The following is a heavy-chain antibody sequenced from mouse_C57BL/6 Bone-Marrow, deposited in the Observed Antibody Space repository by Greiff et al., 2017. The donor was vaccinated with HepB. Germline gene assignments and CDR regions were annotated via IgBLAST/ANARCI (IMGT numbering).Heavy chain of an antibody. CDR1: GYAFSSYW. J-gene: IGHJ1*03. V-gene: IGHV1-80*01. CDR3: ARNSTVVSWYFDV. D-gene: IGHD1-1*01. CDR2: IYPGDGDT. Sequence: QVQLQQSGAELVKPGASVKISCKASGYAFSSYWMNWVKQRPGKGLEWIGQIYPGDGDTNYNGKFKGKATLTADKSSSTAYMQLSSLTSEDSAVYFCARNSTVVSWYFDVWGTGTTVTVSS.